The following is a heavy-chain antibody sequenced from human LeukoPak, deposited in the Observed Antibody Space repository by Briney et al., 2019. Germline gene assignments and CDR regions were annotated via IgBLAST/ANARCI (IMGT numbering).Heavy chain of an antibody. D-gene: IGHD3-22*01. J-gene: IGHJ4*02. CDR2: IHSRGST. CDR3: ARSYDSTLDDF. CDR1: GGSISSGGYY. Sequence: PSQTLSLTCTVSGGSISSGGYYWSWIRQPPGKGLEWIGYIHSRGSTNYNPSLKSRVTISVDTSKNQFSLKLSSVTAADTAVYYCARSYDSTLDDFWGQGTLVTVSS. V-gene: IGHV4-30-4*01.